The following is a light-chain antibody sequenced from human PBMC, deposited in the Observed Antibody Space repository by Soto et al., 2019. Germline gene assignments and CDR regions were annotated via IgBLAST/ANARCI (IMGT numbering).Light chain of an antibody. CDR3: ATWDDDLYTPI. Sequence: QSVLTQPPSVSGAPGQRVTLSCTGNTSNLGAGYDVHWYQQLPGAAPKLVIFGNRNRPSGVPERFSGSKSGTSASLAITGLRSDDEADYYCATWDDDLYTPIIGGGTKLTVL. CDR1: TSNLGAGYD. J-gene: IGLJ2*01. CDR2: GNR. V-gene: IGLV1-40*01.